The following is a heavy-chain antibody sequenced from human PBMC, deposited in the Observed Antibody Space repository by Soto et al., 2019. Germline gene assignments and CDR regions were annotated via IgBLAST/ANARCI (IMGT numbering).Heavy chain of an antibody. D-gene: IGHD3-22*01. V-gene: IGHV4-38-2*02. J-gene: IGHJ4*02. CDR2: IFHSGTT. CDR3: ARDPHSYDRSDYKEF. CDR1: GYSITSNYF. Sequence: TLSLTCAVSGYSITSNYFWAWIRQPPGKGLEWIGSIFHSGTTYSNPSLKGRVTMSVDTSKNHFSLELTSVTAADTAVYFCARDPHSYDRSDYKEFWGPGSLVTVSS.